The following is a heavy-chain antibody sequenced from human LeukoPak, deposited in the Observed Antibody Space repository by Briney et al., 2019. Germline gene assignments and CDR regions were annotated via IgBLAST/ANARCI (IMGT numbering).Heavy chain of an antibody. CDR1: GASISSYV. D-gene: IGHD6-13*01. V-gene: IGHV4-59*01. J-gene: IGHJ6*02. Sequence: SETLSLTCTVSGASISSYVWSWIRQPPGKGLEWIGDVFYIGSTHYNPSLKSRLTMSVDTSRSQVSLNLNSMTAADMAVYYCARVDRGTSGWSLMDVWGQGTKVTVSS. CDR2: VFYIGST. CDR3: ARVDRGTSGWSLMDV.